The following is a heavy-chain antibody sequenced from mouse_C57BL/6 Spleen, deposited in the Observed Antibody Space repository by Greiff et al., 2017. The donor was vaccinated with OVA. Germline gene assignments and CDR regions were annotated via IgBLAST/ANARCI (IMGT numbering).Heavy chain of an antibody. V-gene: IGHV5-12*01. D-gene: IGHD2-4*01. CDR2: ISNGGGST. Sequence: EVQGVESGGGLVQPGGSLKLSCAASGFTFSDYYMYWVRQTLEKRLVWVAYISNGGGSTYYPDTVKGRFTISRDNAKNTLYLQMSRLKSEDTAMYYCARWNDYNSFDYWGQGTTLTVSS. J-gene: IGHJ2*01. CDR1: GFTFSDYY. CDR3: ARWNDYNSFDY.